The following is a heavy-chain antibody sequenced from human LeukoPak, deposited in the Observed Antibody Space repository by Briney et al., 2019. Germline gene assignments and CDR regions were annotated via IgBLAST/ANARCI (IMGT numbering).Heavy chain of an antibody. J-gene: IGHJ4*02. CDR3: VRDGGGGFVTIGHRFDS. V-gene: IGHV3-23*01. CDR1: GFTFRSFA. Sequence: GGTLRLSCVVSGFTFRSFAISWVRQAPGRGLEWISSITGRGDNSYYADAVKGRVTVSRDSSQNTVSLQLNSLRVEDTAIYYCVRDGGGGFVTIGHRFDSWGQGTLVTVAS. CDR2: ITGRGDNS. D-gene: IGHD2/OR15-2a*01.